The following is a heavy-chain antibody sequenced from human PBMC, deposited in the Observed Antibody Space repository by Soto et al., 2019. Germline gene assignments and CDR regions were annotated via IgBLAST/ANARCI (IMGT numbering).Heavy chain of an antibody. J-gene: IGHJ6*02. CDR3: ARVILWLGLTYYYCGMDV. Sequence: ASVKVSCKASGYTFTSYGISWVRQAPGQGREWRGWISAYNGNTNYAQKLQGRVTLTTDTSTSTAYMELRRLRSDDTAVYYCARVILWLGLTYYYCGMDVWXQGTTVTVSS. V-gene: IGHV1-18*01. D-gene: IGHD6-19*01. CDR1: GYTFTSYG. CDR2: ISAYNGNT.